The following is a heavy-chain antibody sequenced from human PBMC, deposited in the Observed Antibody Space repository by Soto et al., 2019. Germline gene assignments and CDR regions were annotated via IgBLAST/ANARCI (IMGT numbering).Heavy chain of an antibody. J-gene: IGHJ5*02. CDR2: INSDGSST. CDR1: GFTFSSYW. CDR3: ACPRPPLYNWFAP. Sequence: PGGSLRLSCAASGFTFSSYWMHWVRQAPGKGLVWVSRINSDGSSTSYADSVKGRFTISRDNAKNTLYLQMNSLRAEDTAVYYCACPRPPLYNWFAPWGQGTLVTVSS. V-gene: IGHV3-74*01.